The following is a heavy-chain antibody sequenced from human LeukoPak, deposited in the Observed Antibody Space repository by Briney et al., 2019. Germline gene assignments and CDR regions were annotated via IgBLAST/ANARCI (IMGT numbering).Heavy chain of an antibody. J-gene: IGHJ4*02. D-gene: IGHD2-2*01. CDR2: MYYSGST. V-gene: IGHV4-61*05. CDR3: ARTRQLDY. Sequence: SETLSLTCAVSGGSISSNSYYWGWIRHPPGKGLEWIGYMYYSGSTNYNPSLKSRATISVNTSKNQFSLKVSSVTAADTAVYYCARTRQLDYWGQGTLVTVSS. CDR1: GGSISSNSYY.